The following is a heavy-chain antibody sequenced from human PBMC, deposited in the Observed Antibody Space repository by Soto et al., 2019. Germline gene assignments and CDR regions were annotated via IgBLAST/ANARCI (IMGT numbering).Heavy chain of an antibody. CDR3: STPRDSSGWPYYFDY. D-gene: IGHD6-19*01. CDR1: GFTFSSYD. J-gene: IGHJ4*02. Sequence: EVQLLESGGGLVQPGGSLRLSCAASGFTFSSYDMSWVRQAPGKGLEWVSAISGSGGSTYYADSVKGRFTISRDNSKNTLYLQMNSLRAADTAVYYCSTPRDSSGWPYYFDYWGQGTLVTVSS. CDR2: ISGSGGST. V-gene: IGHV3-23*01.